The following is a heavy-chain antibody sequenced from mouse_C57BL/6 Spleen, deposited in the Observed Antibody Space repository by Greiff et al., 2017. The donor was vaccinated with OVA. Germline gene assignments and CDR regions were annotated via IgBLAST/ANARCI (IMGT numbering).Heavy chain of an antibody. J-gene: IGHJ2*01. CDR3: ARSGGNYEGY. V-gene: IGHV1-50*01. Sequence: VQLQQSGAELVKPGASVKLSCKASGYTFTSYWMQWVKQRPGQGLEWIGELDPSDSYTNYNQKLQGKATLTVDTASSTAYRQLSSLTSEDSAVYYCARSGGNYEGYWGQGTTLTVSS. CDR2: LDPSDSYT. D-gene: IGHD2-1*01. CDR1: GYTFTSYW.